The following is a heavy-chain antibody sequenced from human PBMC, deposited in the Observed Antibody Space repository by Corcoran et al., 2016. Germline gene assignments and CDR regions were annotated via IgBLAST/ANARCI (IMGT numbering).Heavy chain of an antibody. Sequence: QVQLQQWGAGLLKPSETLSLTCAVYGGSFSGYYWSWIRQPPGKGLEWIGEINHSGSTNYNPSLKSRVTISVDTSKNQFSLKLSSVTAADTAVYYCAIGSPRGYDYGSGSFNWCDPWGQGTLVTVSS. CDR1: GGSFSGYY. V-gene: IGHV4-34*01. D-gene: IGHD3-10*01. J-gene: IGHJ5*02. CDR2: INHSGST. CDR3: AIGSPRGYDYGSGSFNWCDP.